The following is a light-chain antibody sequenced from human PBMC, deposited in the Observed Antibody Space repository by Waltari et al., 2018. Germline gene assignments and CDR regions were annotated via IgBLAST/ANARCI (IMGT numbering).Light chain of an antibody. CDR3: QVWDGSTDHYV. CDR1: NIGTKT. CDR2: SAT. V-gene: IGLV3-21*04. J-gene: IGLJ1*01. Sequence: SYVLTQPPSLSVALGKTARIPCWGNNIGTKTVHSYQHKPGQAPVLLIYSATDRPSGIHERFTGSKSGTTGTLTISTVEAGDEADYYCQVWDGSTDHYVFGSGTKVTV.